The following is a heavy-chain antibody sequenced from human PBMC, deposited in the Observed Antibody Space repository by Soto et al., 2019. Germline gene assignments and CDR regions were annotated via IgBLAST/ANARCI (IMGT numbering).Heavy chain of an antibody. CDR1: GYTFTNYG. D-gene: IGHD2-15*01. CDR3: ARDCSGGGCYVGSLDH. CDR2: INAGNGNT. V-gene: IGHV1-3*01. J-gene: IGHJ4*02. Sequence: GASVKVSCKASGYTFTNYGIHWVRQAPGQRLEWMGWINAGNGNTKYSQDSQDRVTITRDTSASTAYLELSSLRFEDTAVYYCARDCSGGGCYVGSLDHWGQGTLVTIYS.